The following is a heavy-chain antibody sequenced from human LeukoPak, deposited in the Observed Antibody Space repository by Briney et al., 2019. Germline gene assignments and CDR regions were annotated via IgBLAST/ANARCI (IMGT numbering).Heavy chain of an antibody. V-gene: IGHV4-4*02. J-gene: IGHJ4*02. CDR1: GGSISSSNW. CDR3: ATYSGYAPGAFDY. Sequence: PSGTLSLTSAVSGGSISSSNWWSWVRQPPGKGLEWIGEIYHSGSTNYNPSLKSRVTISVDKSKNQFSLKLSSVTAADTAVYYCATYSGYAPGAFDYWGQGTLVTVSS. D-gene: IGHD5-12*01. CDR2: IYHSGST.